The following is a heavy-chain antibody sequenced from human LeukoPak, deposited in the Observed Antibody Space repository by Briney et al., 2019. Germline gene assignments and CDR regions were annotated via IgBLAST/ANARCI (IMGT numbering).Heavy chain of an antibody. D-gene: IGHD6-19*01. CDR2: IRFDGSYK. CDR3: ASRAVAGTSYYYYYYMDV. V-gene: IGHV3-30*02. Sequence: PGGSLRLSCAASGFTFVTYGMHWVRQAPGKGLEWVAFIRFDGSYKEYADSVKGRFTISRDNSKNTLYLRMNSLRTEDTAVYYCASRAVAGTSYYYYYYMDVWGKGTTVTVSS. J-gene: IGHJ6*03. CDR1: GFTFVTYG.